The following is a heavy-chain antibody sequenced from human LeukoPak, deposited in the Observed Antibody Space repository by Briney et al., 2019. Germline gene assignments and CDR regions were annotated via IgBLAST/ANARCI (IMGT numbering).Heavy chain of an antibody. CDR3: ATSSGSYRY. V-gene: IGHV4-34*01. CDR2: INHSGSS. D-gene: IGHD3-10*01. Sequence: PSETLSLTCTVYGGSFSGYDWTWIRQPPGRVLEWIGEINHSGSSNYSPSLKSRVTISVDTSKNQFSLKLSSVTAADTAVYYCATSSGSYRYWGQGTLVTVSS. CDR1: GGSFSGYD. J-gene: IGHJ4*02.